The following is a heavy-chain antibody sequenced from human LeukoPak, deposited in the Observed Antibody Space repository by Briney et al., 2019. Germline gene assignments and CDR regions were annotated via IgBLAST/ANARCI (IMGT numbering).Heavy chain of an antibody. V-gene: IGHV3-73*01. CDR2: IRSKANSYAT. CDR1: GFTFSGSA. J-gene: IGHJ4*02. Sequence: GGSLRLSCAASGFTFSGSAMHWVRQASGKGLEWVGRIRSKANSYATAYAASVKGRFTISRDDSKNTAYLQMNSLKTEHTAVYYCTIHITFGGVIVKVYWGQGTLVTVSS. D-gene: IGHD3-16*02. CDR3: TIHITFGGVIVKVY.